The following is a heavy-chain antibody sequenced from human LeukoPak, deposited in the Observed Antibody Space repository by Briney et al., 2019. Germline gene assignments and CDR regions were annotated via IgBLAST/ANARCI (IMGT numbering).Heavy chain of an antibody. CDR3: ARDSRVPDGYNRYFDY. CDR2: IYYTGST. CDR1: GGSISTYY. J-gene: IGHJ4*02. V-gene: IGHV4-59*01. Sequence: SETLSLTCTVSGGSISTYYWSWIRQPPGKGLEWIGYIYYTGSTNYNPSLKSRITISVDTSKNQFSLKLSSVTAADTAVYFCARDSRVPDGYNRYFDYWGQGTLVTVSS. D-gene: IGHD5-24*01.